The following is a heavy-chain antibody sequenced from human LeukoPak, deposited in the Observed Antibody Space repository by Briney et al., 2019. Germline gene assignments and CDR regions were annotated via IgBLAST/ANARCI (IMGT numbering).Heavy chain of an antibody. CDR1: NGSISSYH. CDR2: ILTSGTT. D-gene: IGHD1-26*01. CDR3: ARLQVSGSYLYYFDY. Sequence: SETLSLTCTVSNGSISSYHWSWVRQPPGKGLEWIGYILTSGTTNYNPSLKSRLTISVDTSKNQFTLKLSSVTAADTAVYYCARLQVSGSYLYYFDYWGQGTLVPVSS. V-gene: IGHV4-4*09. J-gene: IGHJ4*02.